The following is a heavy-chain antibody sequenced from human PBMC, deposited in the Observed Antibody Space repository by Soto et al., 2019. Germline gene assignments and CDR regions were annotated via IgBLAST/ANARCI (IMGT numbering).Heavy chain of an antibody. Sequence: ASVKVSCKTSGGTFSSYAISWVRQAPGQGFEWMGGIVPIVDTSTYAQKFQGRVTMTADTSITTAYMELSSLRSEDTAVYYCVRGPRNWGFDYWGLGTLVTVSS. V-gene: IGHV1-69*06. CDR2: IVPIVDTS. CDR1: GGTFSSYA. CDR3: VRGPRNWGFDY. J-gene: IGHJ4*02. D-gene: IGHD7-27*01.